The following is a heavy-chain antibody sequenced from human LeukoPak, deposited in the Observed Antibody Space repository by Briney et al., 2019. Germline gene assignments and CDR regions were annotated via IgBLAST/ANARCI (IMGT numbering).Heavy chain of an antibody. V-gene: IGHV4-34*01. CDR2: INHSGST. D-gene: IGHD4-11*01. J-gene: IGHJ4*02. Sequence: SETLSLTCAVYGGSFSGYYWSWLRQPPGKGLEWIGEINHSGSTNYNPSLKSRVTISVDTSKNQFSLKLSSVTAADTAVYYCARAPYSNFSFDYWGQGTLVTVSS. CDR1: GGSFSGYY. CDR3: ARAPYSNFSFDY.